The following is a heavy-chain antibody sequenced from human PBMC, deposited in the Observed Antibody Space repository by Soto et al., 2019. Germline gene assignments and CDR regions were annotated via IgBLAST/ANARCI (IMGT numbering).Heavy chain of an antibody. CDR2: IIPILGIA. D-gene: IGHD2-15*01. V-gene: IGHV1-69*02. CDR3: ASGYCRGGSCYAAYYSYYDYGMDV. J-gene: IGHJ6*02. Sequence: QVQLVQSGAEVKKPGSSVKVSCKASGGTFSSYTISWVRQAPGQGLAWLGRIIPILGIANYAQKFQGRVTLTADKSTSTAYMELSSLRYEDTAVYYCASGYCRGGSCYAAYYSYYDYGMDVWGQGTTVTVSS. CDR1: GGTFSSYT.